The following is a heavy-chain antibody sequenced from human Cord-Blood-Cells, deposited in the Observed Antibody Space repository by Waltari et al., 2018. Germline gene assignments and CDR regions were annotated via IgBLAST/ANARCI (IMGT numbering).Heavy chain of an antibody. CDR2: IYYSGRP. D-gene: IGHD3-9*01. Sequence: QLQLQESGPGLVKPSETLSLTCTVSGGSISSSSYYWGWIRQPPGKGLEWIGSIYYSGRPYYNPSLKSRVTISVDTSKNQFSLKLSSVTAADTAVYYCASNDILTGYYAFDIWGQGTMVTVSS. V-gene: IGHV4-39*01. CDR3: ASNDILTGYYAFDI. J-gene: IGHJ3*02. CDR1: GGSISSSSYY.